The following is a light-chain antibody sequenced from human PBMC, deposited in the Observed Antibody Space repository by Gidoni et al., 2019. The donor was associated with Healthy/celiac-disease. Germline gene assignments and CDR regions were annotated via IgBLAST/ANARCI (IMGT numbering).Light chain of an antibody. CDR1: QSISSW. J-gene: IGKJ2*04. Sequence: DIQMTQSPSTLSASVGDRVTITCRASQSISSWLAWYQQKPGKAPKLPIYKASSLESGVPSRFSGSGSGTEFTLTISSLQPDDFATYYCQQYNSYSMCSFGQGTKLEIK. CDR2: KAS. CDR3: QQYNSYSMCS. V-gene: IGKV1-5*03.